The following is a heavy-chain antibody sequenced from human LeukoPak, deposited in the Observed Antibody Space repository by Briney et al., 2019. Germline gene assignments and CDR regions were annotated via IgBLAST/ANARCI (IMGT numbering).Heavy chain of an antibody. J-gene: IGHJ4*02. CDR3: AKDLAVAVAGMFDY. V-gene: IGHV3-23*01. Sequence: PGGSLRLSCAASGFTFSSYAMSWVRQAPGKGLEWVSATSGSGGSTYYADSVKGRFTISRDNSKNTLYLQMNSLRAEDTAVYYCAKDLAVAVAGMFDYWGQGTLVTVSS. CDR2: TSGSGGST. CDR1: GFTFSSYA. D-gene: IGHD6-19*01.